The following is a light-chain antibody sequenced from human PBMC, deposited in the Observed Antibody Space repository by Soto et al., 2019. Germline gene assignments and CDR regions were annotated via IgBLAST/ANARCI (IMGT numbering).Light chain of an antibody. CDR1: SSDVGSYNL. CDR3: CSYAGSSNLV. J-gene: IGLJ2*01. V-gene: IGLV2-23*01. CDR2: EGS. Sequence: QSVLTQPASVSGSPGQSITISCTGTSSDVGSYNLVSLYQQHPGKAPKLMIYEGSKRPSGVSNRFSGSKSGNTASLTISGLQAEDESDYYCCSYAGSSNLVFAGGINLTV.